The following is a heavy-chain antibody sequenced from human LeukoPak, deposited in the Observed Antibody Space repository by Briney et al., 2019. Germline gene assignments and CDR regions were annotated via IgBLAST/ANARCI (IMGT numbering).Heavy chain of an antibody. Sequence: SETLSLTCTVSGDSISSYYWSWIRQPPGKGLEWIGYVYYSGSTNYNPSLKSRVTMSVDTSKDQFSLKLSSVTAADTAVYYCASHDYGDYVYFDYWSQGTLVTVSS. V-gene: IGHV4-59*01. CDR1: GDSISSYY. J-gene: IGHJ4*02. CDR2: VYYSGST. D-gene: IGHD4-17*01. CDR3: ASHDYGDYVYFDY.